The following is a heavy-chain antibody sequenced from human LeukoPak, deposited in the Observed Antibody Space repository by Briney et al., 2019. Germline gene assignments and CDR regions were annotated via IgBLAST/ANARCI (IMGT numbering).Heavy chain of an antibody. Sequence: PGGSLRLSCAASGFTFSSYSMNWVRQAPGKGLEWVSSISSSSYIYYADSVKGRFTISRDNAKNSLYLQMNSLRAEDTAVYYCARGLRTSPRGYWGQGTLVTVSS. CDR3: ARGLRTSPRGY. CDR2: ISSSSYI. V-gene: IGHV3-21*01. J-gene: IGHJ4*02. CDR1: GFTFSSYS. D-gene: IGHD1-14*01.